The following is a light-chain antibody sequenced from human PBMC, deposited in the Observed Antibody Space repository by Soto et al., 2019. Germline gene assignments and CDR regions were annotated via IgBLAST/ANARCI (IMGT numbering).Light chain of an antibody. Sequence: QSALTQPASVSGSPGQSTTIFCTGTSSDVGGYNYVSLYQQRPGKPPKLMSYDVTNRPSGVSNRFSGAKSGSTASLTISGLQAEDEGDYYCSSYTNRNTVVFGGGTKLTVL. CDR2: DVT. J-gene: IGLJ3*02. CDR3: SSYTNRNTVV. V-gene: IGLV2-14*03. CDR1: SSDVGGYNY.